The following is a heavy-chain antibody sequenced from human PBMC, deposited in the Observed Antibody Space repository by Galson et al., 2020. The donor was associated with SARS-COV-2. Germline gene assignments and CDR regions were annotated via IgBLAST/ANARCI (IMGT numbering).Heavy chain of an antibody. V-gene: IGHV4-39*01. CDR3: ARRSWGAADDFDY. D-gene: IGHD3-16*01. CDR2: IYYSGST. Sequence: PSETLSLTCTVSGGSISSSSYYWGWIRQPPGKGLEWIGSIYYSGSTYYNPSLESRVTISVDTSKNQFSLKLSSVTAADTAVYYCARRSWGAADDFDYWGQGTLVTVSS. J-gene: IGHJ4*02. CDR1: GGSISSSSYY.